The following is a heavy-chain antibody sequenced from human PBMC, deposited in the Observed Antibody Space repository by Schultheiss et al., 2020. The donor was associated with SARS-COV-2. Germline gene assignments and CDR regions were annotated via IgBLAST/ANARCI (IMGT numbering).Heavy chain of an antibody. J-gene: IGHJ4*02. CDR2: ISGSGGST. CDR3: ARGISSHAVFDY. CDR1: GFTVSSNY. Sequence: GESLKISCAASGFTVSSNYMSWVRQAPGKGLEWVSVISGSGGSTYYADSVKGRFTISRDNSKNTLYLQMNSLRAEDTAVYYCARGISSHAVFDYWGQGTLVTVSS. D-gene: IGHD3-3*02. V-gene: IGHV3-53*05.